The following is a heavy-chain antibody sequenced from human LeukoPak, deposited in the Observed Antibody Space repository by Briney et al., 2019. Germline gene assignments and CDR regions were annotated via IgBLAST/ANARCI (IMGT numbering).Heavy chain of an antibody. CDR2: IHYTGST. J-gene: IGHJ4*02. D-gene: IGHD2-2*01. Sequence: SGTLSLTCTVSGGSISGYYWSWIRQPPGKGLQFIGYIHYTGSTNYNPSLESRVTLSVDTSKNQFSLKLRSVTAADTAVYYCARLSKDTVVLPAAMAHYFDYWGQGTLVTVSS. CDR1: GGSISGYY. CDR3: ARLSKDTVVLPAAMAHYFDY. V-gene: IGHV4-59*08.